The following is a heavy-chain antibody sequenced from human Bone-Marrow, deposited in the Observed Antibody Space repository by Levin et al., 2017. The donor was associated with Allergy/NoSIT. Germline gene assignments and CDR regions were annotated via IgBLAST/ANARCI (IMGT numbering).Heavy chain of an antibody. V-gene: IGHV4-39*01. CDR2: IYYSGST. CDR1: GGSISSSSYY. D-gene: IGHD3-22*01. J-gene: IGHJ4*02. Sequence: TSETLSLTCTVSGGSISSSSYYWGWIRQPPGKGLEWIGSIYYSGSTSYNPSLKSRVTISVDTSKDQFSLRLSSVTAADTAVYYCANSDETYFYDGSEYYWPTPFDSWGQGTLVTVSS. CDR3: ANSDETYFYDGSEYYWPTPFDS.